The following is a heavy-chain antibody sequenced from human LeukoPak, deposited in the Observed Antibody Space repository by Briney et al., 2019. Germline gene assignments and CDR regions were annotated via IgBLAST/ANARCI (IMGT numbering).Heavy chain of an antibody. V-gene: IGHV4-30-4*01. CDR3: ARDVVGYCSGGSCFPYGMDV. J-gene: IGHJ6*02. Sequence: SQTLSLTCTVSGGSISSGDYYWSWIRQPPGKGLEWIGYIYYSGSTYYNPSLKSRVTMSVDTSKNQFSLKLSSVTAADTAVYYCARDVVGYCSGGSCFPYGMDVWGQGTTVTVSS. D-gene: IGHD2-15*01. CDR1: GGSISSGDYY. CDR2: IYYSGST.